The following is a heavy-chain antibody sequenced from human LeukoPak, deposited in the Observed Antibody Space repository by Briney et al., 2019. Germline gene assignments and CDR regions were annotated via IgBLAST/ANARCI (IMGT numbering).Heavy chain of an antibody. CDR1: GFTFSNAW. D-gene: IGHD4-17*01. Sequence: GGSLRLSCAASGFTFSNAWMSWVRQAPGKGLEWVGRIKSKTDGGTTDYAAPVKGRFTISRDDSKNTLYLQMNSLKTEDTAVYYCTTESSRFGDDFDYWGQGTLVTVSS. CDR2: IKSKTDGGTT. V-gene: IGHV3-15*01. CDR3: TTESSRFGDDFDY. J-gene: IGHJ4*02.